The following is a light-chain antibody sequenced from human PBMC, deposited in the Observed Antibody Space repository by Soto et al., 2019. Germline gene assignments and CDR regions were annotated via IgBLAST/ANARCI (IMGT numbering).Light chain of an antibody. V-gene: IGLV2-8*01. CDR3: SSYAGSSNV. CDR1: SSDVGGYNY. CDR2: EVN. Sequence: QSALTQPRSASGSPGQSVAISCTGISSDVGGYNYVSWYQQHPGKAPKLMIYEVNKRPSGVPDRFSGSKSGNTASLTVSGLQAEDEADYYCSSYAGSSNVFGTGTKVTVL. J-gene: IGLJ1*01.